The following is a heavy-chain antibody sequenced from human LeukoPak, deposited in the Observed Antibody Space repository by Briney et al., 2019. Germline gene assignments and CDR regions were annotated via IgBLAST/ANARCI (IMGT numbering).Heavy chain of an antibody. Sequence: SVKVSCKASGGTISSYPINWVRQAPGQGLEWMGGIFPAFGTANYAQKFQGRVTITRDTSAATAYMELSSLRSEDMAVYYCARGIWTSHTVGYYFDHWGQGTLVTVSS. CDR2: IFPAFGTA. V-gene: IGHV1-69*05. J-gene: IGHJ4*02. CDR3: ARGIWTSHTVGYYFDH. CDR1: GGTISSYP. D-gene: IGHD2-8*02.